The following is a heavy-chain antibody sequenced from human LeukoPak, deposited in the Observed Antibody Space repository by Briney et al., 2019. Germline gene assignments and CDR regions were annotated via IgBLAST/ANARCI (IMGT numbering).Heavy chain of an antibody. V-gene: IGHV1-46*01. CDR3: ARESQPAGARFFDH. CDR2: INPGGGST. J-gene: IGHJ4*02. Sequence: ASVKVSCKASGYTFINYYIHWVRQAPGQGLEWMGIINPGGGSTSYAPKFQGRLIMTRDTSTSTVYMELSSLRCEDTAVYYCARESQPAGARFFDHWGQGILVTVSS. D-gene: IGHD6-13*01. CDR1: GYTFINYY.